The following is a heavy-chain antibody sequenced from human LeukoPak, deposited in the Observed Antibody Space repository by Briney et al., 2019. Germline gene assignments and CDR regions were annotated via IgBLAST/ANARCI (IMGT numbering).Heavy chain of an antibody. D-gene: IGHD6-13*01. CDR2: INHSGST. V-gene: IGHV4-34*01. CDR3: ARGYSSSWYFNWFDP. Sequence: SETLSLTCAVYGASFSGYYWSWIRQPPGKGLEWLGEINHSGSTNYNPSLKSRVTISVDTSKNQFSLKLSSVTAADTAVYYCARGYSSSWYFNWFDPWGQGTLVTVSS. J-gene: IGHJ5*02. CDR1: GASFSGYY.